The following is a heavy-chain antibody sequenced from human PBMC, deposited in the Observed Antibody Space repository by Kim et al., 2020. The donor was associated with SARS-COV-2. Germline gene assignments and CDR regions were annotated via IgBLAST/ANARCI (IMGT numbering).Heavy chain of an antibody. CDR2: ISYDGSNK. D-gene: IGHD2-15*01. V-gene: IGHV3-30*04. Sequence: GGSLRLSCAASGFTFSSYAMHWVRQTPGKGLEWVAVISYDGSNKYYADSVKGRFTISRDNSKNTLYLQMNSLRAEDTAVYYCARVRVAVVVVAAFDYWGQGTLVTVSS. CDR3: ARVRVAVVVVAAFDY. J-gene: IGHJ4*02. CDR1: GFTFSSYA.